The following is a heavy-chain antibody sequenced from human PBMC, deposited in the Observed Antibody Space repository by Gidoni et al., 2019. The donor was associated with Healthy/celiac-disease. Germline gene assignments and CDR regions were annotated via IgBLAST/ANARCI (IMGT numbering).Heavy chain of an antibody. D-gene: IGHD6-13*01. CDR1: GGSFSGYY. J-gene: IGHJ4*02. Sequence: QVQLQQWGAGLLKPSETLSLTCAVFGGSFSGYYWSWIRQPPGKGLDWIGEINHSGSTNYNPSLKSRVTISVDTSKNQFSLKLSSVTAADTAVYYCARAERIAAAHYFDYWGQGTLVTVSS. CDR2: INHSGST. CDR3: ARAERIAAAHYFDY. V-gene: IGHV4-34*01.